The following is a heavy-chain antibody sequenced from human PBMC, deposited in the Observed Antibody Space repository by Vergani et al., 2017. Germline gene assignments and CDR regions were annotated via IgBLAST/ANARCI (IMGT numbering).Heavy chain of an antibody. D-gene: IGHD3-16*01. J-gene: IGHJ6*02. Sequence: QVQVVQPGAEVKKPGSSVKVSCKASGGTFSSHTFSWVRQAPGQGLEWMGWINPKTGEINYAQNFRGRVTMTRDTSINTAYMELSRLRSDDTAIYYCARDVIYDTGGMDVWGQGTTVTVSS. V-gene: IGHV1-2*02. CDR3: ARDVIYDTGGMDV. CDR1: GGTFSSHT. CDR2: INPKTGEI.